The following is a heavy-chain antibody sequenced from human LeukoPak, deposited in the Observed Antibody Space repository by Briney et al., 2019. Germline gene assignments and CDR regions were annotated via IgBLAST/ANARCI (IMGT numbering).Heavy chain of an antibody. Sequence: PSQTLSLTCTVSGGSISSPYWSLIRQPPGKGLEWIGYIYYSGITKYSPSLKSRITISVDTSKNQFSLRLTSVTAADTAVYYCARTSYHYNSGDYGWYFDYWGQGTLVTVSA. CDR1: GGSISSPY. D-gene: IGHD3-10*01. V-gene: IGHV4-59*11. CDR3: ARTSYHYNSGDYGWYFDY. J-gene: IGHJ4*02. CDR2: IYYSGIT.